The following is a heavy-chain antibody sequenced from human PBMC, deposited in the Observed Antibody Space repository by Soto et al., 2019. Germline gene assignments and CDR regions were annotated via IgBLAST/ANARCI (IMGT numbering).Heavy chain of an antibody. CDR3: ARVTTVTTDYYYYYYMDV. Sequence: GGSLRLSCASSGFTVSSNYMSWVRQAPGKGLEWVSVIYSGGSTYYADSVKGRFTISRHNSKNTLYLQMNSLRAEDTAVYYCARVTTVTTDYYYYYYMDVWGRGTTVTVSS. CDR2: IYSGGST. V-gene: IGHV3-53*04. CDR1: GFTVSSNY. J-gene: IGHJ6*03. D-gene: IGHD4-17*01.